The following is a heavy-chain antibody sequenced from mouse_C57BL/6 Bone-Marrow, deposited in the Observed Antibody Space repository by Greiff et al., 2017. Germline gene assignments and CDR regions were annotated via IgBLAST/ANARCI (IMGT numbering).Heavy chain of an antibody. D-gene: IGHD1-1*01. CDR2: IYPSDSET. J-gene: IGHJ1*03. V-gene: IGHV1-61*01. Sequence: QVQLQQPGAELVRPGSSVKLSCKASGYTFTSYWMDWVKQRPGQGLEWIGNIYPSDSETHYNQKFKDKATLTVDKSSSTAYMQLSSLTSEDSAVYYCARSRYYDGSSWYFDVWGTGTTVTVSS. CDR1: GYTFTSYW. CDR3: ARSRYYDGSSWYFDV.